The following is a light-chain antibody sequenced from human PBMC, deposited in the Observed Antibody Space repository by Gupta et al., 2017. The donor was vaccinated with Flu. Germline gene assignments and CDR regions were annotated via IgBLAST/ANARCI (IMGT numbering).Light chain of an antibody. CDR3: QVWDSSSAHWV. V-gene: IGLV3-21*02. J-gene: IGLJ3*02. CDR1: SLGSKN. CDR2: DDT. Sequence: SYVLTQPPSQSAAPGQTARLTRVENSLGSKNVHWLRQKPGQAPVLVVYDDTKRPSEIPERFSGSFSGTTATLTISRVEAEDEADYYCQVWDSSSAHWVFGGGTKLTVL.